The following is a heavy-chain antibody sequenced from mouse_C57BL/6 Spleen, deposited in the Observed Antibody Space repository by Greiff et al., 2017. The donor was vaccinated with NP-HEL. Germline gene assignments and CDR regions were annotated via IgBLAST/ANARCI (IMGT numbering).Heavy chain of an antibody. CDR2: IDPSDSST. CDR1: GYTFTSYW. Sequence: QVQLQQPGAELVKPGASVKLSCKASGYTFTSYWMQWVKQRPGQGLEWIGEIDPSDSSTNYTQTFKGKATLTDDTSSSTAYMQLSSLTSEDSAVYYCARSDYGNYSYAMDYWGQGTSVTVSS. V-gene: IGHV1-50*01. D-gene: IGHD2-1*01. J-gene: IGHJ4*01. CDR3: ARSDYGNYSYAMDY.